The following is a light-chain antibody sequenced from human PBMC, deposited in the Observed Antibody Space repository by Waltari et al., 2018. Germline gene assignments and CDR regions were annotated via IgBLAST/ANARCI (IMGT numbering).Light chain of an antibody. CDR2: WAS. J-gene: IGKJ1*01. CDR1: QSIFYSSNTKNY. V-gene: IGKV4-1*01. Sequence: DIVMTQSPDSLAVSLGERATINCKSSQSIFYSSNTKNYLAWYQQKPGQSPKLLISWASTRESGVPDRFSGSGSGTDFTLTISSLQAEDVAVYYCQQYYAPLRTFGQGTKVEVK. CDR3: QQYYAPLRT.